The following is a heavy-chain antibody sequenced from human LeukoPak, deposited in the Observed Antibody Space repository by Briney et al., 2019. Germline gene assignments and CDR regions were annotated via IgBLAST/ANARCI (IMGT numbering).Heavy chain of an antibody. CDR3: AKDRDYCSSTSCPDY. CDR1: GFTVSSNY. D-gene: IGHD2-2*01. J-gene: IGHJ4*02. Sequence: GGSLRLSCAASGFTVSSNYMSWVRQAPGKGLEWVSAISGSGGSTYYADSVKGRFTISRDNSKNTLYLQMNSLRAEDTAVYYCAKDRDYCSSTSCPDYWGQGTLVTVSS. CDR2: ISGSGGST. V-gene: IGHV3-23*01.